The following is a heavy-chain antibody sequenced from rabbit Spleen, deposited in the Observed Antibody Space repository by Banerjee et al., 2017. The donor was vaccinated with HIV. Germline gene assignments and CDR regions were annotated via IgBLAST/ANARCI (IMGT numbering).Heavy chain of an antibody. V-gene: IGHV1S47*01. CDR1: GFDFSSYG. D-gene: IGHD3-1*01. Sequence: QEQLVESGGGLVQPGGSLKLSCKASGFDFSSYGVSWVRQAPGKGLEWIGYIDPVFGITYYASWVNGRFTISSHNAQNTLYLQLNSLTAADTATYFCGRHVAAIDLWGPGTLVTVS. CDR2: IDPVFGIT. J-gene: IGHJ4*01. CDR3: GRHVAAIDL.